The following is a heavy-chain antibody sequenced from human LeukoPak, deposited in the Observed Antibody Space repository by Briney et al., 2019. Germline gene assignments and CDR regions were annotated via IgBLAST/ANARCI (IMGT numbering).Heavy chain of an antibody. V-gene: IGHV4-59*08. CDR2: IYYSGST. D-gene: IGHD4-11*01. CDR3: ARHAPDYSNYYYYMDV. CDR1: GGSISSYY. J-gene: IGHJ6*03. Sequence: SETPSLTCTVSGGSISSYYWSWIRQPPGKGLEWIGYIYYSGSTNYNPSLKSRVTISVDTSKNQFSLKLSSVTAADTAVYYCARHAPDYSNYYYYMDVWGKGTTVTVSS.